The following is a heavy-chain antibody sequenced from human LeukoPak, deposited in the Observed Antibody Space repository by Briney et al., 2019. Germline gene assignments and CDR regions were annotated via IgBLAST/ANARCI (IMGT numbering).Heavy chain of an antibody. CDR3: ASGANSYGGY. Sequence: SETLSLTCAVYGGSFSGYYWSWIRQPPGKGLEWIGEIDHSGSTNYNPSLKSRVTISVDTSKNQFSLKLSSVTAADMAVYYCASGANSYGGYWGQGTLVTVSS. J-gene: IGHJ4*02. D-gene: IGHD5-18*01. CDR1: GGSFSGYY. CDR2: IDHSGST. V-gene: IGHV4-34*01.